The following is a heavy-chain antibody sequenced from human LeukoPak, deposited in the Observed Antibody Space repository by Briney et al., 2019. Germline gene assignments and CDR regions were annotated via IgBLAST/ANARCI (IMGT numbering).Heavy chain of an antibody. V-gene: IGHV3-21*01. J-gene: IGHJ4*01. CDR3: ARDSEDNQIFDY. CDR2: ISSSSSYI. CDR1: GFTFSSYS. Sequence: GSLRLSCAASGFTFSSYSMNWVRQAPGKWLEWVSSISSSSSYIYYADSVKGRFTISRDNAKNSLYLQMNSLRAEDTAVYYCARDSEDNQIFDYWGQGTLVTVSS. D-gene: IGHD1-1*01.